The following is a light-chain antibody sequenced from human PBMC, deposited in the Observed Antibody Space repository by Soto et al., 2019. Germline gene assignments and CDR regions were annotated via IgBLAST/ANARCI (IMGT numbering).Light chain of an antibody. CDR1: QSFNSIY. CDR2: GAS. Sequence: EIVLTQSPGTLSLSPGERATLSCRASQSFNSIYLAWYQQKPGQAPRLLIYGASSRATGIPDRFSGSGSRTDFTLTISSLEPEDFAVYYCQQRLNWRRLTFGGGTKVDIK. J-gene: IGKJ4*01. CDR3: QQRLNWRRLT. V-gene: IGKV3D-20*02.